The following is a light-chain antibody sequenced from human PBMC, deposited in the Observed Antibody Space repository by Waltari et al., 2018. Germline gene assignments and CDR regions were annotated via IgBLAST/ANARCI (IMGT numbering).Light chain of an antibody. CDR1: QSVTSNY. V-gene: IGKV3-20*01. J-gene: IGKJ2*01. CDR3: QQYGSSVYT. Sequence: ESVLTQSPGTLSLSPGERATLSCRASQSVTSNYLAWYQQKPGQAPRLLLYGASSRATGVLDRFSGSGSGTDFTLTISRLEPEDFAVYYCQQYGSSVYTFGQGTRLQIK. CDR2: GAS.